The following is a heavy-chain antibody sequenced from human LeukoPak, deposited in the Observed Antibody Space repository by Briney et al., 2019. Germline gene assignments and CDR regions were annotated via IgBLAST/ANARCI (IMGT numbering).Heavy chain of an antibody. D-gene: IGHD2-15*01. CDR1: GFTFSNYA. V-gene: IGHV3-23*01. CDR2: INPNDDGRS. J-gene: IGHJ4*02. CDR3: ARSGVATCHY. Sequence: GGSLRLSCQASGFTFSNYAMSWIRQAPGKGLEWVSSINPNDDGRSFFANFVAGRSTISRDDSRSAVYLQMNNLRAEDTAVYYCARSGVATCHYWGQGILVTVSS.